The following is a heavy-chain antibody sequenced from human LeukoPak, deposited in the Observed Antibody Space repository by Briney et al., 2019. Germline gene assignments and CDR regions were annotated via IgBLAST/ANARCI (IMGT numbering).Heavy chain of an antibody. CDR1: GYSISSGYC. CDR3: ARDDLGAVAAPFDY. V-gene: IGHV4-38-2*02. Sequence: SETLSLTCAVSGYSISSGYCWGWIRQPPGKGLEWIGSIYHSGSTYYNPSLKSRVTISVDTSKNQFSLKLSSVTAADTAVYYCARDDLGAVAAPFDYWGQGTLVTVSS. D-gene: IGHD6-19*01. J-gene: IGHJ4*02. CDR2: IYHSGST.